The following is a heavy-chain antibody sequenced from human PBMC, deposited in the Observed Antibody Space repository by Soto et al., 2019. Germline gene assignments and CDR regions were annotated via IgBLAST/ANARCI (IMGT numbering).Heavy chain of an antibody. CDR1: GYTFRSYG. J-gene: IGHJ4*02. CDR3: ARDWSRYYDNSGLIWFY. V-gene: IGHV1-18*04. Sequence: WASVKVSCKASGYTFRSYGISWVRQAPGQGLEWVGWISAYNGDTHYAPKFQDRITLTTETSTDTAYMELRSLRLDDTAVYYCARDWSRYYDNSGLIWFYRRQGSLVTVSS. CDR2: ISAYNGDT. D-gene: IGHD3-22*01.